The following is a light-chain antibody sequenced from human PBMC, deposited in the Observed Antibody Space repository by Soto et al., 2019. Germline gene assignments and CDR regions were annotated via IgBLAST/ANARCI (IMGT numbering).Light chain of an antibody. Sequence: QSALTQPASVSGSPGQSITISCTGTSSDVGGYEFVSWYQQHPGKAPKLIIYEDNKRPSGISNRFSGSKSDNTASLTISGLQADDEADYSCCSYAGRSTYVFGTGTKLTVL. CDR3: CSYAGRSTYV. V-gene: IGLV2-23*01. J-gene: IGLJ1*01. CDR2: EDN. CDR1: SSDVGGYEF.